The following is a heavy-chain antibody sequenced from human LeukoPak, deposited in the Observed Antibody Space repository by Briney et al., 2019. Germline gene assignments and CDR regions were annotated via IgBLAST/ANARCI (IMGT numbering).Heavy chain of an antibody. V-gene: IGHV1-18*01. CDR1: GYTFTSYG. D-gene: IGHD3-16*01. CDR2: ISAYNGNT. Sequence: ASVKVSCKASGYTFTSYGISWVRQAPGQGLEWMGWISAYNGNTNYAQKLQGRVTMTTDTSTSTAYMELRSLRSDDTAVYYCARDDRLGGAGTGPHSWAKATLVTVSS. J-gene: IGHJ4*02. CDR3: ARDDRLGGAGTGPHS.